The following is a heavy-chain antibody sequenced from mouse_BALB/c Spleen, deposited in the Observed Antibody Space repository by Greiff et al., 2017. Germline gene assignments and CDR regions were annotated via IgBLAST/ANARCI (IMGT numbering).Heavy chain of an antibody. D-gene: IGHD4-1*02. CDR3: AAQLGAMDY. Sequence: EVKLVESGGGLVQPGGSLKLSCAASGFTFSSYGMSWVRQTPDKRLELVATINSNGGSTYYPDSVKGRFTISRDNAKNTLYLQMSSLKSEDTAMYYCAAQLGAMDYWGQGTSVTVSS. J-gene: IGHJ4*01. CDR1: GFTFSSYG. CDR2: INSNGGST. V-gene: IGHV5-6-3*01.